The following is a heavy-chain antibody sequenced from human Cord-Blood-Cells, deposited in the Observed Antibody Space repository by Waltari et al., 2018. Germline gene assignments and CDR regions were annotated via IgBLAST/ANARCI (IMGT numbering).Heavy chain of an antibody. Sequence: EVQLVESGGGCVQPGGCLRPPCAAPGSAGRTNYMHGVRQARGKGLEWVSVIYSGGSTYYADSVKGRFTISRHNSKNTLYLQMNSLRAEDTAVYYCARAPGQLGAFDIWGQGTMVTVSS. J-gene: IGHJ3*02. CDR3: ARAPGQLGAFDI. D-gene: IGHD6-6*01. V-gene: IGHV3-53*04. CDR1: GSAGRTNY. CDR2: IYSGGST.